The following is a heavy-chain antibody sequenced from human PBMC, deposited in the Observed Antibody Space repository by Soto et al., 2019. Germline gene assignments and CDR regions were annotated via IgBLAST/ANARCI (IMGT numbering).Heavy chain of an antibody. CDR3: ARDWFGVDY. CDR2: INPYNGNT. D-gene: IGHD3-16*01. J-gene: IGHJ4*01. CDR1: GYTFTSYG. V-gene: IGHV1-18*01. Sequence: QVQLVQSGVEVKKPGASVKVSCKASGYTFTSYGICWVRQAPGQGLERMGWINPYNGNTKYAQTIPGRVTMTTDTSTNTAYIELRSLRSDDTAVYSCARDWFGVDYWGHGTLVTVSS.